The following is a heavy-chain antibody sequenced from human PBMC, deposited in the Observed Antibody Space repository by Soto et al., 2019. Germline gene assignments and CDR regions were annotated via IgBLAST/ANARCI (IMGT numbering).Heavy chain of an antibody. CDR3: ARESPPADY. V-gene: IGHV1-18*01. J-gene: IGHJ4*02. Sequence: QVQLVQSGAEVKKPGASVKVSCKASGYTFSSYGISWVRQAPGQGLEWMGWISAYNGNTNYAQKLQXXXIXSTDTSTSTAYMELRSLRSDDTAVYYCARESPPADYWGQGTLVTVSS. CDR2: ISAYNGNT. CDR1: GYTFSSYG.